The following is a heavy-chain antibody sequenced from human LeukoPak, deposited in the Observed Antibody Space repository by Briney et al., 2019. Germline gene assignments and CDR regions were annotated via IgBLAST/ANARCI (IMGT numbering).Heavy chain of an antibody. Sequence: SETLSLTCAVYGGSFSGYYWSWIRQPPGKGLEWIGEINHSGSTNYNPSLKSRVTISVDTSKNQFSLKLSSVTAADTAVYYCARPAMYDSSGYPTDAFDIWGQGTMVTVSS. D-gene: IGHD3-22*01. CDR2: INHSGST. V-gene: IGHV4-34*01. J-gene: IGHJ3*02. CDR1: GGSFSGYY. CDR3: ARPAMYDSSGYPTDAFDI.